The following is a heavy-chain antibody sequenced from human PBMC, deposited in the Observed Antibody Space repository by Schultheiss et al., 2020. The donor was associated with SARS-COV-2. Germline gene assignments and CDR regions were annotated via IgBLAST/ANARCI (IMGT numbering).Heavy chain of an antibody. Sequence: GGSLRLSCAASGFPFSSYAMSWVRQAPGKGLEWVSSVSSSSCYIFYADSLKGRFTISRDNAENSLYLQMNSLRDDDTAMYYCARVDERYRYGYNNYYYLDVWGKGTMVTVSS. CDR3: ARVDERYRYGYNNYYYLDV. CDR2: VSSSSCYI. D-gene: IGHD5-18*01. J-gene: IGHJ6*03. V-gene: IGHV3-21*01. CDR1: GFPFSSYA.